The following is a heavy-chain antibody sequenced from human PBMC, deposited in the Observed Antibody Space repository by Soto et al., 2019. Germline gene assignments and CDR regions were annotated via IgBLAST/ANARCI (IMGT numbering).Heavy chain of an antibody. CDR3: ARYAYSNQYYYYYYMDV. V-gene: IGHV4-59*08. Sequence: QVQLQESGPGLVKPSETLSLTCTVSGDSISSYYWSWIRQPPGKGLEWIGYIYYSGSTSYNPSLKSRVTISVDTSRNQFALKLSSVTAADTAVYYCARYAYSNQYYYYYYMDVWGKGTTVTVSS. CDR2: IYYSGST. D-gene: IGHD6-13*01. CDR1: GDSISSYY. J-gene: IGHJ6*03.